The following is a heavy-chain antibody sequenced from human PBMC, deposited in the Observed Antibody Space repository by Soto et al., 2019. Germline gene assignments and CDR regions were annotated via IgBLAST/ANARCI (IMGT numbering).Heavy chain of an antibody. D-gene: IGHD2-2*01. Sequence: PGGSLRLSCVGSGFTFSSYGMHWVRQAPGKGLECVAVISDTGSSHYYAASVEGRFTISRENSKNTLSLHMDRLRVEDTAVYYCAKDRGGDCPDNSCYFGADYWGQGTPVTAS. CDR1: GFTFSSYG. CDR3: AKDRGGDCPDNSCYFGADY. V-gene: IGHV3-30*18. CDR2: ISDTGSSH. J-gene: IGHJ4*02.